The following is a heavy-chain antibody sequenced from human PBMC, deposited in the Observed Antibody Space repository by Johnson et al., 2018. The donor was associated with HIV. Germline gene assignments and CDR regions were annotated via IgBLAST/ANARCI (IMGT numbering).Heavy chain of an antibody. CDR2: ISNSGGST. CDR3: AKDGTPQWLGGGSAFDI. Sequence: VQLVESGGGVVQPGRSLRLSCAASGFTFDDYGMSWVRHSPGKGLEWVSGISNSGGSTYFADSVQGRFTISRDNSKNTLYLQMNSLRAEDTALYYCAKDGTPQWLGGGSAFDIWGQGTMVTVSS. J-gene: IGHJ3*02. D-gene: IGHD6-19*01. CDR1: GFTFDDYG. V-gene: IGHV3-23*04.